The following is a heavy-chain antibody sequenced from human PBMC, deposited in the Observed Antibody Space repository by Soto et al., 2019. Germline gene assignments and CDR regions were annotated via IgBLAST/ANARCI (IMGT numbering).Heavy chain of an antibody. V-gene: IGHV2-5*02. J-gene: IGHJ4*02. CDR3: AHRPGFSMSFDY. CDR1: GFSLSTSGVG. D-gene: IGHD3-22*01. Sequence: QITLKESGPALVKPTQTLTLTCTFSGFSLSTSGVGVGWIRQPPGKALEWLALIYWDDDKRYSPSLESRLTITNDTAKNQVVLTMTHMDPVDTGTYYCAHRPGFSMSFDYWGQGALVTVSS. CDR2: IYWDDDK.